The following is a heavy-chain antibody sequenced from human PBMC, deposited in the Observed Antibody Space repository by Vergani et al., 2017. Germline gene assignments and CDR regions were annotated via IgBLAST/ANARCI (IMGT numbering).Heavy chain of an antibody. CDR1: GGSISSSSHF. CDR3: ARHDSGHYGASYYGVDV. V-gene: IGHV4-39*01. CDR2: IYYTGSA. Sequence: QLQLHKSGPGLVKPSETLSLTCTLSGGSISSSSHFWGWLRQTPGKGLEWIGSIYYTGSAYYNPSLKSRVSISVDASKNQFSLKLSSVTAADSGVYYCARHDSGHYGASYYGVDVWGQVTTVTVSS. D-gene: IGHD3-3*01. J-gene: IGHJ6*02.